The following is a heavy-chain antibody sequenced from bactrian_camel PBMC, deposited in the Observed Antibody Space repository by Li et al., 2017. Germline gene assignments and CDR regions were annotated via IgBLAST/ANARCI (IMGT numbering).Heavy chain of an antibody. V-gene: IGHV3S6*01. CDR3: ASDCGSDWFGGSTFVYTY. CDR2: IYSDGHNT. CDR1: GATFNDYS. Sequence: HVQLVESGGGLVQPGGSLTLSCSASGATFNDYSINWVRQAPGGKLECVGGIYSDGHNTYYADSVKGRFTISRDNAENTVYLQLNSLKPEDTAMYYCASDCGSDWFGGSTFVYTYWGQGTQVTVS. D-gene: IGHD7*01. J-gene: IGHJ4*01.